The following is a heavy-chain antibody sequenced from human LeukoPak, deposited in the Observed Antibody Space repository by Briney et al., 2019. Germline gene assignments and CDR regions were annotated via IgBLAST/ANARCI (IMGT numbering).Heavy chain of an antibody. V-gene: IGHV3-7*01. Sequence: GGSLRLSCAASGFTFSSYWMSWVRQAPGKGLEWVANIKQDGSEKYYVDSVKGRFTISRDNAKNSLYLQMNSLRAEDTAVYYCARDGADGYTHHYYYGMDVWGQGTTVTVSS. CDR3: ARDGADGYTHHYYYGMDV. CDR1: GFTFSSYW. D-gene: IGHD5-24*01. CDR2: IKQDGSEK. J-gene: IGHJ6*02.